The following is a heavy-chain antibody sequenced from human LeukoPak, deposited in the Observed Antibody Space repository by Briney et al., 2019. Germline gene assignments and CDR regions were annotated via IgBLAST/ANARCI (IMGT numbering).Heavy chain of an antibody. J-gene: IGHJ4*02. V-gene: IGHV4-4*02. CDR3: ARDTYYYDSSGYYAGYYFDY. D-gene: IGHD3-22*01. Sequence: PSETLSLTCAVSGGSISSSNWWSWVRQPPGKGLEWIGEIYHSGSTNYNPSLKSRVTISVDKSKNQFSLKLSSVTAADTAVYYCARDTYYYDSSGYYAGYYFDYWGQGTLVTVSS. CDR2: IYHSGST. CDR1: GGSISSSNW.